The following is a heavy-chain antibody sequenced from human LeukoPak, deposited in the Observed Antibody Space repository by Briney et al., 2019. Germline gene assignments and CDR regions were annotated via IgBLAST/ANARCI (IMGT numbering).Heavy chain of an antibody. J-gene: IGHJ5*02. CDR3: AGRDRKMTSYYGSAKGWFDP. CDR2: INHSGST. CDR1: GGSFSGYY. V-gene: IGHV4-34*01. D-gene: IGHD3-10*01. Sequence: ASETLSLTCAVYGGSFSGYYWSWIRQPPGKGLEWIGEINHSGSTNYNPSLKSRVTISVDTSKNQCPLKLSSVPAADTAVYCCAGRDRKMTSYYGSAKGWFDPWGQGTLVTVSS.